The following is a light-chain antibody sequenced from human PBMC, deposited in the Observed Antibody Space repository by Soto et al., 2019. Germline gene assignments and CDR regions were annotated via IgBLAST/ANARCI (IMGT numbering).Light chain of an antibody. CDR2: EVS. J-gene: IGLJ1*01. V-gene: IGLV2-14*01. CDR3: SSYTSSSTYV. CDR1: SSDVGAYNY. Sequence: QSVLTQPASVSGSPGQSITISCTGTSSDVGAYNYVSWYQQRPGKAPKLMIFEVSNRPSGVSNRFSGSKSGNTASLTISGLQAEDEADYYCSSYTSSSTYVFGTGTKLTVL.